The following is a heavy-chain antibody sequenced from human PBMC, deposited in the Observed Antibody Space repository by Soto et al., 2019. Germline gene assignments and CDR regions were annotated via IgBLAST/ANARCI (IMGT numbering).Heavy chain of an antibody. CDR1: GGTFSSYT. J-gene: IGHJ3*02. Sequence: GASVKVSCKASGGTFSSYTISWVRQAPGQGLEWMGRIIPILGIANYAQKFQGRVTITADKSTSTAYMELSSLRSEDTAVYYCARDQGNIKRFLGGAFAIWGQGTMVTVSS. V-gene: IGHV1-69*04. D-gene: IGHD3-3*01. CDR2: IIPILGIA. CDR3: ARDQGNIKRFLGGAFAI.